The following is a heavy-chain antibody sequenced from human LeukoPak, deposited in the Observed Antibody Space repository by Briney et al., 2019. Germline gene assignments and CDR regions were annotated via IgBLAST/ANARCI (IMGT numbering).Heavy chain of an antibody. CDR2: IKVYNGNT. V-gene: IGHV1-18*01. J-gene: IGHJ5*02. CDR3: ARDINGYYYDSHGYYPTDL. Sequence: ASVKVSCKAAGYIVTSYGISWVRQAPGQGLEWMGWIKVYNGNTNYPQRLQGRVTMTTDTTTTTAYIELMSLRADDTSGDYYARDINGYYYDSHGYYPTDLWGQGTLVTVSS. D-gene: IGHD3-22*01. CDR1: GYIVTSYG.